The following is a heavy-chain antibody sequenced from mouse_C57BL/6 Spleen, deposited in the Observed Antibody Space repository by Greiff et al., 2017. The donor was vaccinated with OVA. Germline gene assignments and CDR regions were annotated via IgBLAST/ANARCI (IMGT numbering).Heavy chain of an antibody. Sequence: VQRVESGAELVRPGTSVKVSCKASGYAFTNYLIEWVKQRPGEGLEWIGVINPGSGGTNYNEKFKGKATLTADKSSSTAYMQLSSLTSEDSAVYFCARTGGDYWGQGTTLTVSS. J-gene: IGHJ2*01. V-gene: IGHV1-54*01. D-gene: IGHD4-1*01. CDR2: INPGSGGT. CDR1: GYAFTNYL. CDR3: ARTGGDY.